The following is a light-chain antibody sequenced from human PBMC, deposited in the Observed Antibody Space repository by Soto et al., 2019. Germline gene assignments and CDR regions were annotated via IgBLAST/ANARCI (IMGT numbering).Light chain of an antibody. CDR3: QSYDSSLSAVV. CDR1: SSNIGAGYD. Sequence: QSVLTQPPSVSGAPGQNVTISCTGSSSNIGAGYDVHWYQQLPGTAPKLLIYGNSNRPSRVPDRFSGSKSGTSASLAITGLQAEDEADYYCQSYDSSLSAVVFGGGTKLTVL. J-gene: IGLJ2*01. V-gene: IGLV1-40*01. CDR2: GNS.